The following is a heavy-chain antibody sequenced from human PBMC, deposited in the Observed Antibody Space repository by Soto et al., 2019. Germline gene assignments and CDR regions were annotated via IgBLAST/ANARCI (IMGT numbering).Heavy chain of an antibody. Sequence: GGSLRLSCAASGFTFSSYAMHWVRQAPGKGLEWVAVISYDGSNKYYADSVKGRFTISRDNSKNTLYLQMNSLRAEHTAVYYCARTMVRGVIQSYYGMDVWGQGTTVTVSS. CDR2: ISYDGSNK. V-gene: IGHV3-30-3*01. D-gene: IGHD3-10*01. CDR3: ARTMVRGVIQSYYGMDV. J-gene: IGHJ6*02. CDR1: GFTFSSYA.